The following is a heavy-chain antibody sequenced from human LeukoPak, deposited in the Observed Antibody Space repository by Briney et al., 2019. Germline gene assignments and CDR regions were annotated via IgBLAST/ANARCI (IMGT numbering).Heavy chain of an antibody. CDR2: IWSDGRNK. CDR3: AKGGGGWFSGSFYYYYMDV. V-gene: IGHV3-33*06. J-gene: IGHJ6*03. Sequence: PGGSLKLSCAASGFTFSNYGMHWVRQAPGQGLEWVAAIWSDGRNKYYGESVKGRFTVSRDNSKKTIYVQMDSLRVEDTAIYYCAKGGGGWFSGSFYYYYMDVWGRGTTVTVSS. D-gene: IGHD6-19*01. CDR1: GFTFSNYG.